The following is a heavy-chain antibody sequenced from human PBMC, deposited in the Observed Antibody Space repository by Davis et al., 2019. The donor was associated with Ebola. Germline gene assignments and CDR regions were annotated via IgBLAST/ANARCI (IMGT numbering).Heavy chain of an antibody. J-gene: IGHJ6*04. CDR3: AKDNFPYGMDV. CDR1: GFTFSGYT. V-gene: IGHV3-33*03. CDR2: IWYDGSNK. Sequence: GESLKISCAASGFTFSGYTMNWVRQAPGKGLEWVAVIWYDGSNKYYADSVKGRFTISRDNSKNTLYLQMNSLRAEDTAVYYCAKDNFPYGMDVWGKGTTVTVSS.